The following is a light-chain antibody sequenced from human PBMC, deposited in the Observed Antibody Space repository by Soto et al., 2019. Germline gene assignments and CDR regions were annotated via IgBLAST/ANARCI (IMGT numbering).Light chain of an antibody. CDR2: AAS. CDR3: QQSNSSPPT. Sequence: DIQMTQWTSKHSTSVGYRMSITCGASQSITNYLNWYQHKPGQAPNLLIYAASTLQAGFPSRFRGSGSGTDFTPTISSLQPEDFATYFCQQSNSSPPTFGGGTKVDIK. V-gene: IGKV1-39*01. J-gene: IGKJ4*01. CDR1: QSITNY.